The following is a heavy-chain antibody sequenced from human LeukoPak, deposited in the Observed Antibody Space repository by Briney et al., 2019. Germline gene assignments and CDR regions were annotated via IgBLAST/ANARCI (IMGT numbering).Heavy chain of an antibody. D-gene: IGHD3-3*01. CDR1: GFTFSDYY. V-gene: IGHV3-11*04. CDR2: ISDSGSAI. Sequence: GGSLRLSCAASGFTFSDYYMSWFRQAPGKGLEWVSYISDSGSAISYADSVKGRFTIARDNAKNSVYLEMNSLRADDTAVYYCARSARLMKGVVEVTALDDWGQGTLVTVSS. J-gene: IGHJ4*02. CDR3: ARSARLMKGVVEVTALDD.